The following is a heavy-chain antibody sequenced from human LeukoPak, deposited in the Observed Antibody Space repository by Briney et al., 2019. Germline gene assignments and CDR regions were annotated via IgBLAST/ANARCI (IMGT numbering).Heavy chain of an antibody. Sequence: ASVKVSCKASGYTFTSYDINWVRQATGQGLEWMGWMNPNSGNTGYAQKFQGRVTMTRNTSISTAYMELSSLRSEDTAVYYCARGGPSYYYDSSAWFNSWGQGTLVTVSS. J-gene: IGHJ5*01. CDR2: MNPNSGNT. V-gene: IGHV1-8*01. CDR3: ARGGPSYYYDSSAWFNS. CDR1: GYTFTSYD. D-gene: IGHD3-22*01.